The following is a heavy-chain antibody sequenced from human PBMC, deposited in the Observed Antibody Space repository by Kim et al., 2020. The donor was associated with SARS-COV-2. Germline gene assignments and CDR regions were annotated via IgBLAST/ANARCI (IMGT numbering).Heavy chain of an antibody. CDR1: GFTFSLYS. J-gene: IGHJ3*02. CDR3: VRENYWAFDI. D-gene: IGHD2-15*01. CDR2: ISGTGTIT. Sequence: GGSLRLSCATSGFTFSLYSMNWVRQSPGKGLEWVSHISGTGTITKYADSVRGRFTISRDNAKNSLFLQMNGLRAEDMAVYYCVRENYWAFDIWGQGSMVT. V-gene: IGHV3-48*04.